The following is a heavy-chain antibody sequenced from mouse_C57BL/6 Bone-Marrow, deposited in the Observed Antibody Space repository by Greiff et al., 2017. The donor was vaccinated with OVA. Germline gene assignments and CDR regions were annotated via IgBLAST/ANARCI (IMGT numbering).Heavy chain of an antibody. D-gene: IGHD1-1*01. J-gene: IGHJ3*01. CDR3: ARGHYGSPFAY. Sequence: VMLVESGPALVAPSQSLSITCTVSGFSLTSYGVDWVRQSPGKGLAWLGVIWGVGSTNYTSALKSRLSISKDNSKSQVFLKMNSLQTDDTAMYYCARGHYGSPFAYWGQGTLVTVSA. CDR2: IWGVGST. CDR1: GFSLTSYG. V-gene: IGHV2-6*01.